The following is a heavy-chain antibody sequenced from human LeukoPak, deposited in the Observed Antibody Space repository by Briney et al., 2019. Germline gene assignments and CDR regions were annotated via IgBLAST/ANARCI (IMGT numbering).Heavy chain of an antibody. V-gene: IGHV4-30-4*01. CDR2: IYYSGST. Sequence: SETLSLTCTVSGGSISSGDYYWSWIRQPPGKGLEWIGYIYYSGSTYYNPSLKSRVTISVDTSKNQFSLKLSSVTAADTAVYYCARDYSGSYSNYNGMDVWGQGTTVTVSS. CDR3: ARDYSGSYSNYNGMDV. D-gene: IGHD1-26*01. J-gene: IGHJ6*02. CDR1: GGSISSGDYY.